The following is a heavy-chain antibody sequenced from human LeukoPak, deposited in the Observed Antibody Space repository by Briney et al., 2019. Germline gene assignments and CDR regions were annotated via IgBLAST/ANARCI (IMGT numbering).Heavy chain of an antibody. V-gene: IGHV3-64*01. J-gene: IGHJ4*02. CDR2: ISGNGGST. Sequence: GSLRLSCAASGFTFSNYAMHWVRQAPGKGLEYVSVISGNGGSTYFANSVKGRFTISRENSKNTLYLQMGSLRAEDMAVYYCARGGVVIEGATSIDYWGQGTLVTVSS. CDR3: ARGGVVIEGATSIDY. CDR1: GFTFSNYA. D-gene: IGHD1-26*01.